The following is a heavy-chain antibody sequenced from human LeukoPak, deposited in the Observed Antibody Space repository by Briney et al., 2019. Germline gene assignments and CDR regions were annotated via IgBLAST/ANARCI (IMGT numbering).Heavy chain of an antibody. Sequence: ASVKVSCKASGYTFTDYYIHCLRQAPGQGLEWMGIIKPTDGDTSYAQKFQGRVTMTRDTSTNTVYMELSSLRSEDTAVFYCVRGASSIAALNPFWYFDLWGRGTLVTVSS. CDR2: IKPTDGDT. D-gene: IGHD6-6*01. CDR1: GYTFTDYY. J-gene: IGHJ2*01. V-gene: IGHV1-46*01. CDR3: VRGASSIAALNPFWYFDL.